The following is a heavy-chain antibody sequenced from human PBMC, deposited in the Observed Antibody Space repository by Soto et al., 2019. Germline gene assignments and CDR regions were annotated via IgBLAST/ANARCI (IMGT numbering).Heavy chain of an antibody. D-gene: IGHD3-9*01. V-gene: IGHV3-74*03. CDR1: GFTFSSYW. Sequence: PGGSLRLSCAVSGFTFSSYWMHWVRQAPGQGLEWVSRIKGDGSGTTYADSVKGRFSISRDNAKNTVYLQMDSLRVEDTAVYYCARNAISVQAVTEEYWGQGTPVTVSS. CDR2: IKGDGSGT. CDR3: ARNAISVQAVTEEY. J-gene: IGHJ4*02.